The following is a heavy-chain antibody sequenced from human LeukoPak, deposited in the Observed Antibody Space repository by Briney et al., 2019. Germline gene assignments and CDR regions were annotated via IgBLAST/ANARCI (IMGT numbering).Heavy chain of an antibody. CDR1: GFTFSSYE. CDR3: ARGGIAVARDAFDI. D-gene: IGHD6-19*01. CDR2: ISSSSSYI. J-gene: IGHJ3*02. Sequence: GGSLRLSCAASGFTFSSYEMNWVRQAPGKGLEWVSSISSSSSYIYYADSVKGRFTISRDNAKNSLYLQMNSLRAEDTAVYYCARGGIAVARDAFDIWGQGTMVTVSS. V-gene: IGHV3-21*01.